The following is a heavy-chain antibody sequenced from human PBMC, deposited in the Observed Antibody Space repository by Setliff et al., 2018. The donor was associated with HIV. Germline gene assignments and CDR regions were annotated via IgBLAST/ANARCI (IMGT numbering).Heavy chain of an antibody. CDR1: YATLSTADYY. Sequence: SETLSLTCTASYATLSTADYYWTWIRQPPGKGLEWIGFVSYTGTTYYKSSLESRLTISVDTSKNQFSLKLASVTAADTAVYYCARLTGNTSGYRRFDPWGQGALVTVS. CDR3: ARLTGNTSGYRRFDP. V-gene: IGHV4-30-4*01. CDR2: VSYTGTT. J-gene: IGHJ5*02. D-gene: IGHD1-20*01.